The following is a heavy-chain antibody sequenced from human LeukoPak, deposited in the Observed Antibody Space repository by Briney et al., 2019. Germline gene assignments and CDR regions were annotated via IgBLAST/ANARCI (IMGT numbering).Heavy chain of an antibody. CDR3: ARVGYDFWSGTNWFDA. D-gene: IGHD3-3*01. J-gene: IGHJ5*02. CDR1: GYTFTSYG. V-gene: IGHV1-18*01. Sequence: ASVKVSCKASGYTFTSYGISWVRQAPGQGLEWMGWISAYNGNTNYAQKLQGRVTMTTDTSTSTAYMELRSLRSDDTAVYYCARVGYDFWSGTNWFDAWGQGTLVTVSS. CDR2: ISAYNGNT.